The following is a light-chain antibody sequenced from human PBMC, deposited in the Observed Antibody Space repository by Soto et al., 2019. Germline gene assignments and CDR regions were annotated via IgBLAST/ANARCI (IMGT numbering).Light chain of an antibody. Sequence: QSALTQPASVSGSPGQSITISCTETGSDVYNSVSWYQQHPGKAPKLMIYEVSNRPSGVSNRSSGSKSGDTASLTISGLQAEDEADYYCSSYTTSSTLAVVFGGGTKLTVL. J-gene: IGLJ2*01. CDR2: EVS. CDR3: SSYTTSSTLAVV. CDR1: GSDVYNS. V-gene: IGLV2-14*01.